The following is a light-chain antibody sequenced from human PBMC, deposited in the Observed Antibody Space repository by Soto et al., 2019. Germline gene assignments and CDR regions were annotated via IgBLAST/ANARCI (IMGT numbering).Light chain of an antibody. CDR3: AAWDGSLSGYV. J-gene: IGLJ1*01. V-gene: IGLV1-47*01. CDR2: RNN. Sequence: QSVLTQPPSASGTPGQGVTISCSGSSSNIGTYYVYWYQQLPGAAPKLLIYRNNQRPSGVPDRFSGSKSGTSASLAISGLRSEDEADYYCAAWDGSLSGYVFGTGTKLTVL. CDR1: SSNIGTYY.